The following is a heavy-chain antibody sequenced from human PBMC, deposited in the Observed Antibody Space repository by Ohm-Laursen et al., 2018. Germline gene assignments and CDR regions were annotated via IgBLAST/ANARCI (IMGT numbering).Heavy chain of an antibody. CDR3: AGADDTTMSVDF. CDR2: IYYSGST. Sequence: TLSLTCSVSGVSISSGGYFWTWIRQHPGKGLEWIGYIYYSGSTSYNPSLKSLLTISFDTSKNQFSLNLSSVTAADTAVYYCAGADDTTMSVDFWGQGTTVTVSS. D-gene: IGHD5-18*01. CDR1: GVSISSGGYF. V-gene: IGHV4-31*01. J-gene: IGHJ6*02.